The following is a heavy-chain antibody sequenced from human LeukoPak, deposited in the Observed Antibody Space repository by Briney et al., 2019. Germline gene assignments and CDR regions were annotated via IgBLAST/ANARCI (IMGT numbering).Heavy chain of an antibody. D-gene: IGHD3-22*01. Sequence: GGSLRLSCAASGFTVSSNYTSWVRQAPGKGLEWVSVIYSGGSTYYADSVKGRFTISRDNSKNTLYLQMNSLRAEDTAVYYCARDAYYYDSSGYSSWGQGTLVTVSS. CDR2: IYSGGST. CDR3: ARDAYYYDSSGYSS. CDR1: GFTVSSNY. V-gene: IGHV3-66*01. J-gene: IGHJ4*02.